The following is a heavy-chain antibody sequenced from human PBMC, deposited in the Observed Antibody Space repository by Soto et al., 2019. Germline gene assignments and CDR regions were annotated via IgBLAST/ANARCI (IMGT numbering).Heavy chain of an antibody. Sequence: GGSLRLSCAASGFTFSSYWMHWVRQAPGKGLVWVSRINSDRSSTSYADSEKCRFTIASDNAKNTRYLQMNSLRADEPAVYYCARVIGDYCSGGSCSTDYYYGMDVWGQGTTVTVSS. CDR2: INSDRSST. CDR1: GFTFSSYW. D-gene: IGHD2-15*01. V-gene: IGHV3-74*01. J-gene: IGHJ6*01. CDR3: ARVIGDYCSGGSCSTDYYYGMDV.